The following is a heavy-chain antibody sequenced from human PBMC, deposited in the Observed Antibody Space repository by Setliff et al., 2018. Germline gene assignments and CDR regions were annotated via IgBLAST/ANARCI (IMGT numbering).Heavy chain of an antibody. V-gene: IGHV7-4-1*02. CDR2: VNTNTGNP. CDR3: ARDPSGVYYYYGMDV. J-gene: IGHJ6*02. CDR1: GYTFTSYA. D-gene: IGHD1-26*01. Sequence: GASVKVSCKASGYTFTSYAMNWVRQAPGQGLEWMGWVNTNTGNPTYAQGSTGRFVFSLDTSVSTAYLQISSLKAEDTAVYYCARDPSGVYYYYGMDVWGQGTTVTVSS.